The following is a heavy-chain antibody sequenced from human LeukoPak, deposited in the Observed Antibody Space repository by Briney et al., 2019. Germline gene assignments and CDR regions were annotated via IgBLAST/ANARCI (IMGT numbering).Heavy chain of an antibody. CDR1: GVSISSGGYY. CDR2: IYYSGST. Sequence: SETLSLTCTVSGVSISSGGYYWSWIRQHPGKGLEWIGYIYYSGSTYYNPSLKSRVTISVDTSKNQFSLKLSSATAADTAVYYCASSVVVAALFADWGQGTLVTVSS. D-gene: IGHD2-15*01. CDR3: ASSVVVAALFAD. J-gene: IGHJ4*02. V-gene: IGHV4-31*03.